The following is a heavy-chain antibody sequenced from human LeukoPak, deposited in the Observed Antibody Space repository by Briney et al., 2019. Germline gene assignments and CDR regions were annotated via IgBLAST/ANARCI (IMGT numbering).Heavy chain of an antibody. CDR3: ARASAYVWGSYRHPIDY. CDR1: GGSFSGYY. CDR2: INHSGST. J-gene: IGHJ4*02. Sequence: PSETLSLTCAVYGGSFSGYYWSWSRQPPGMGLEWIGEINHSGSTNYNPSLKSRVTISVDTSKNQFSLKLSSVTAADTAVYYCARASAYVWGSYRHPIDYWGQGTLVTVSS. V-gene: IGHV4-34*01. D-gene: IGHD3-16*02.